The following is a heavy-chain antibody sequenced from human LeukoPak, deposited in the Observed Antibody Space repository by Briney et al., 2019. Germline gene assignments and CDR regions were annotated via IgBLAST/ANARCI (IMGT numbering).Heavy chain of an antibody. J-gene: IGHJ3*02. CDR1: GYSFNSQG. CDR3: AREILRFDI. V-gene: IGHV7-4-1*02. CDR2: INTDSGNP. Sequence: ASVKVCCKASGYSFNSQGMNWVRQAPGQGLEWMGWINTDSGNPTYAQGFTGRFVFSLDSSVSTAYLQISNLMPEDTAKYYCAREILRFDIWGQGTMVTVSS.